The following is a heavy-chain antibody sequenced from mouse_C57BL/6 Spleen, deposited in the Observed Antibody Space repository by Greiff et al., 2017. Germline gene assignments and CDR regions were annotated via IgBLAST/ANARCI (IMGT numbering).Heavy chain of an antibody. CDR2: IRNKANGYTT. J-gene: IGHJ1*03. V-gene: IGHV7-3*01. CDR3: ARYYYYGSSYGYFDV. Sequence: EVQLVESGGGLVQPGGSLSLSCAASGFTFTDYYMSWVRQPPGKALEWLGFIRNKANGYTTEYSASVKGRFTISRDNSQSILYLQMNALRAEDSATYYCARYYYYGSSYGYFDVWGTGTTVTVSS. CDR1: GFTFTDYY. D-gene: IGHD1-1*01.